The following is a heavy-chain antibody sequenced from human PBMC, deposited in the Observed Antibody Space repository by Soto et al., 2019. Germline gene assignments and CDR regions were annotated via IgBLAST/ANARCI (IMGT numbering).Heavy chain of an antibody. J-gene: IGHJ4*02. D-gene: IGHD2-8*01. Sequence: EVQLVESGGGLVQPGGSLRLSCAASGFTFSTYSMNWVRQAPGTGLEWVAYISRSSVIHYADSVKGRFTISRDNEKNSLYLQRSSMSGEDTAVYYCVRDPDALDYWGEGTLVNVSS. CDR2: ISRSSVI. V-gene: IGHV3-48*01. CDR1: GFTFSTYS. CDR3: VRDPDALDY.